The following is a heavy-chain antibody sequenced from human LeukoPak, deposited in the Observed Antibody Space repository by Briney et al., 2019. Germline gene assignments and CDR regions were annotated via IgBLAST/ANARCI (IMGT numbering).Heavy chain of an antibody. CDR1: AFTFSSYP. V-gene: IGHV3-23*01. CDR2: MNDSALTP. J-gene: IGHJ3*01. Sequence: GRSLRLSCAPSAFTFSSYPMSSARQPPGEWMECVSCMNDSALTPYYTDSVKGRFTISRDNSKNTLYLLMNSLRAEDTAVYYCAKERATYHWNYIDPFDVWGRGTVIAVSS. CDR3: AKERATYHWNYIDPFDV. D-gene: IGHD1-7*01.